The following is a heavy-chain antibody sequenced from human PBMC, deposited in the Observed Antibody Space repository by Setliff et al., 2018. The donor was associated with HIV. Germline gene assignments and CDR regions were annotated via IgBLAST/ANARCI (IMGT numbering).Heavy chain of an antibody. D-gene: IGHD3-10*01. J-gene: IGHJ4*02. CDR1: GGSISSYY. CDR2: IYYSGST. Sequence: SETLSLTCTVSGGSISSYYWSWIRQPPGRGLEWIGYIYYSGSTNYNPSLKSRVTISVDTSKNQFSLKLSSVTAADTAVYYCARGAELLWFGELHNIPYFDYWGQGTLVTVSS. CDR3: ARGAELLWFGELHNIPYFDY. V-gene: IGHV4-59*01.